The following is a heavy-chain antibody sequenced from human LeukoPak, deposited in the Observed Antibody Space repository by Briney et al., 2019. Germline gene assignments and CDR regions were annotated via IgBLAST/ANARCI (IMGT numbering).Heavy chain of an antibody. CDR1: GFTFSNYG. V-gene: IGHV3-30*04. CDR2: ISSDGVEK. D-gene: IGHD3-9*01. J-gene: IGHJ6*03. CDR3: AREGHYDILTGYSPLEYYFYYMDV. Sequence: GGSLGLSCEASGFTFSNYGIHWVRQTPGKGLEWVAAISSDGVEKHYADSVKGRFTISRDNSKSTLYLQMNSLRAEDTALYYCAREGHYDILTGYSPLEYYFYYMDVWGKGTTVTVSS.